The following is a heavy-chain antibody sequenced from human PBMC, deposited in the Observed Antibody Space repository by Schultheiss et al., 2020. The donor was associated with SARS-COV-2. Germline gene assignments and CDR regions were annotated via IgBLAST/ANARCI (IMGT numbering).Heavy chain of an antibody. CDR3: ARDPRYIDDY. D-gene: IGHD3-16*02. CDR1: GFTFSDFW. J-gene: IGHJ4*02. V-gene: IGHV3-7*03. CDR2: LKQDGSEK. Sequence: GESLKISCAASGFTFSDFWMNWVRQAPGKGLELVAKLKQDGSEKHYVDSVRGRFTISRDNAKNSVYLQMNSLRVDDTAVYYCARDPRYIDDYWGQGTLVTVSS.